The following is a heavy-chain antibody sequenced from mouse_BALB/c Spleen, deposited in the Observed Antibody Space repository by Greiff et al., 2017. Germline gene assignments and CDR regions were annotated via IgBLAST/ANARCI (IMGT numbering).Heavy chain of an antibody. V-gene: IGHV7-3*02. CDR1: GFTFTDYY. Sequence: EVNVVESGGGLVQPGGSLRLSCATSGFTFTDYYMSWVRQPPGKALEWLGFIRNKANGYTTEYSASVKGRFTISRDNSQSILYLQMNTLRAEDSATYYCARDGNLYYYAMDYWGQGTSVTVSS. D-gene: IGHD2-1*01. CDR3: ARDGNLYYYAMDY. CDR2: IRNKANGYTT. J-gene: IGHJ4*01.